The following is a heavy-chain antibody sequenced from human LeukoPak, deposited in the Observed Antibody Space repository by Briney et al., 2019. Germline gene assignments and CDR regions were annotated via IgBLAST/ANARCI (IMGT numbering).Heavy chain of an antibody. Sequence: ASVKVSCKASGYTFTSYDINWVRQATGQGLEWMGWMNPNSGNTGYAQKFQGRVTITRNTSISTAYMELSSLRSEDTAVYYCATEGKMVRGVYTDFWGQGTLVTVSS. CDR1: GYTFTSYD. J-gene: IGHJ4*02. CDR3: ATEGKMVRGVYTDF. CDR2: MNPNSGNT. V-gene: IGHV1-8*03. D-gene: IGHD3-10*01.